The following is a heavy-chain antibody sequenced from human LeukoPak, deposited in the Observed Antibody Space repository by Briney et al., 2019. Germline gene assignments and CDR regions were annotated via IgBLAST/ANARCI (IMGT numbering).Heavy chain of an antibody. D-gene: IGHD3-10*01. CDR1: GFTFSNSA. Sequence: GGSLRLSCAASGFTFSNSALSWVRQAPGKGLEWVSVIYSGGSTYYADSAKGRFTISRDNSKNTLYLQMNSLRAEDTAVYYCARGTLGGSGRYYYYYMDVWGKGTTVTISS. J-gene: IGHJ6*03. CDR2: IYSGGST. V-gene: IGHV3-53*01. CDR3: ARGTLGGSGRYYYYYMDV.